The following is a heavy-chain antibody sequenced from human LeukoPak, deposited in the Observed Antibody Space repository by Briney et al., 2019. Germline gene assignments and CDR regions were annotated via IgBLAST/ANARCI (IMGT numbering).Heavy chain of an antibody. V-gene: IGHV3-21*01. CDR3: ARVSGYSGYDYSPLDY. D-gene: IGHD5-12*01. CDR2: ISSSSSYI. CDR1: GFTFSSYS. Sequence: GGSLRLSCVASGFTFSSYSMNWVRQAPGKGLEWVSSISSSSSYIYYADSVKGRSTISGDNAKNSLYLQMNSLRAEDTAVYYCARVSGYSGYDYSPLDYWGQGTLVTVSS. J-gene: IGHJ4*02.